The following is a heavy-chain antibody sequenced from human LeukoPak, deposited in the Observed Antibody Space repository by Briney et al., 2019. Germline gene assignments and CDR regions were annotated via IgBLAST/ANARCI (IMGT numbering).Heavy chain of an antibody. D-gene: IGHD2-21*02. CDR3: AKDFVVVPGNVNYFDY. J-gene: IGHJ4*02. CDR1: GFTFSNYA. Sequence: GGTLRLSCAASGFTFSNYAMSWVRQAPGKGLEWVSAISGSGDNAYYADSVKGRFTVSRDNSKNTLYVQMKSLRAEDTAVYYCAKDFVVVPGNVNYFDYWGQGTLVTVSS. V-gene: IGHV3-23*01. CDR2: ISGSGDNA.